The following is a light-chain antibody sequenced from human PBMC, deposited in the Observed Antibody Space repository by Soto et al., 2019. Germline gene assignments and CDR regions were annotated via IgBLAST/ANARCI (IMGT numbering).Light chain of an antibody. CDR2: GAS. CDR3: QQYGSSGT. CDR1: QSVSSSY. Sequence: EIVLTQSPGTLSLSPGERATLSCRASQSVSSSYLAWYQQKPGQAPRLLIYGASSRAIGIPDRFSGSGSGTDFTLTISRLEPEEFAVYYCQQYGSSGTFGQGTRLEIK. J-gene: IGKJ5*01. V-gene: IGKV3-20*01.